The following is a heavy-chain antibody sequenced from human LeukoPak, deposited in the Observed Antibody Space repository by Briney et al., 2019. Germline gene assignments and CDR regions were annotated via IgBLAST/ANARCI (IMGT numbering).Heavy chain of an antibody. CDR1: GFTFTSSA. V-gene: IGHV1-58*02. CDR2: IVVGSGNT. J-gene: IGHJ4*02. CDR3: AAEPNSYGSGSYYHKGGPNYDY. Sequence: SVKVSCKASGFTFTSSAMQWVRQARGQRLEWIGWIVVGSGNTNYAQKFQERVTITRDMSTSTAYMELSSLRSEDTAVYYCAAEPNSYGSGSYYHKGGPNYDYWGRGTLVTVSS. D-gene: IGHD3-10*01.